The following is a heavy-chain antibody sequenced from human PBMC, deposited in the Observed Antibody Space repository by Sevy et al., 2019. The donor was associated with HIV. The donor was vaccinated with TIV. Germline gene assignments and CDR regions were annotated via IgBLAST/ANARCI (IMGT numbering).Heavy chain of an antibody. CDR1: GGSINSSSYY. Sequence: SETLSLTCTVSGGSINSSSYYWGWIRQPPGKGLEWIGSIYYSGSTYYNPSLKSRVTISVDTSKNQFSLKLSSVTAADTAVYYCARQGRVPAAYRIFGFDYWGQGTLVTVSS. D-gene: IGHD2-2*01. CDR2: IYYSGST. V-gene: IGHV4-39*01. J-gene: IGHJ4*02. CDR3: ARQGRVPAAYRIFGFDY.